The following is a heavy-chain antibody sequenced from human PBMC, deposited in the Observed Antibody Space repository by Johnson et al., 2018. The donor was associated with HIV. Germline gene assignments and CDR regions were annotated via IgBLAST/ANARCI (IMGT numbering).Heavy chain of an antibody. CDR1: GFTFSSYA. D-gene: IGHD6-13*01. Sequence: VQLVESGGGLVQPGGSLRLSCAASGFTFSSYAMHWVRQAPGKGLEWVAVISYDGSNKYYADSVKGRFTISRDNSKNTLYLQMNSLRAEDTAVYYCAKVAVATAAGGVALDIWGPGTMVTVSS. J-gene: IGHJ3*02. CDR3: AKVAVATAAGGVALDI. CDR2: ISYDGSNK. V-gene: IGHV3-30*04.